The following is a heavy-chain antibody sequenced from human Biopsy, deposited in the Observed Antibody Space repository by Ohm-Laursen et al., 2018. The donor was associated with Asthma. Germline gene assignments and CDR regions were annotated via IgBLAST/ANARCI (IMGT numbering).Heavy chain of an antibody. CDR2: GGSYYDGGLK. D-gene: IGHD3-3*01. CDR3: ARDVMEWYLPAFDF. V-gene: IGHV3-30*19. J-gene: IGHJ4*02. Sequence: SLRLSCTASGFTFMTYGMHWVRQVPGRGLEWVAVGGSYYDGGLKYYADSVNGRFTVSRDDSKNTLYLQMNSLRPDDTAVYYCARDVMEWYLPAFDFWGQGTLVTVSS. CDR1: GFTFMTYG.